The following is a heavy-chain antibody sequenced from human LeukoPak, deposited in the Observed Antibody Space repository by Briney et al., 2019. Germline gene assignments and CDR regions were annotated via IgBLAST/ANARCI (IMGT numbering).Heavy chain of an antibody. CDR2: ISYDGRNK. V-gene: IGHV3-30*03. CDR1: GFTFSGYG. Sequence: GRSLRLSCAASGFTFSGYGMHWVRQAPGKGLEWVAVISYDGRNKYYADSVKGRFTISRDNSKNTLYLQMNSLKTEDTAVYYCTTGVAFDIWGQGTMVTVSS. J-gene: IGHJ3*02. CDR3: TTGVAFDI.